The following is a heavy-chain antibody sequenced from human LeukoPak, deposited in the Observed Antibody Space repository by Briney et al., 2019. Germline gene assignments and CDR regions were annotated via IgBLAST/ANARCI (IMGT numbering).Heavy chain of an antibody. CDR3: ARESIVVVPAATRPANWFDP. J-gene: IGHJ5*02. CDR1: GYTFTSYG. D-gene: IGHD2-2*01. CDR2: ISAYNGNT. V-gene: IGHV1-18*01. Sequence: ASVKVSCKASGYTFTSYGISWVRQAPGQGLEWMGWISAYNGNTNYAQKLQGRVTMTTDTSTSTAYMELRSLRSDDTAVYYCARESIVVVPAATRPANWFDPWGQGALVTVSS.